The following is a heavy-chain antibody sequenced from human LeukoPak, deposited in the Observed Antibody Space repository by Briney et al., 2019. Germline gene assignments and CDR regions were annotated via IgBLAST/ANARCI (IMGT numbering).Heavy chain of an antibody. CDR2: IYSGGST. J-gene: IGHJ4*02. CDR1: GFTVSSNY. D-gene: IGHD6-19*01. Sequence: PGGSLRLSCAASGFTVSSNYMSWVRQAPGKGLEWVSVIYSGGSTYYADSVKGRFTISRDNSKNTLYLQMNSLRAEDTAVYYCAREGMVAGTAVDYWGQGTLVTVPS. CDR3: AREGMVAGTAVDY. V-gene: IGHV3-53*01.